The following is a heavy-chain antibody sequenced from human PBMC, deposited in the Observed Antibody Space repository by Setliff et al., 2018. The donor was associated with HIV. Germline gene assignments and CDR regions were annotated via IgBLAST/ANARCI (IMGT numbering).Heavy chain of an antibody. Sequence: ASVKVSCKASGYTFTSYYMHWVRQAPGQGLEGMGIINPSAGSTSYAQRFQDRVTMTTDTSTSTVYMELSNLRSEDTAVYYCARTHSGYFPYYIDYWGQGTLVTVSS. CDR1: GYTFTSYY. D-gene: IGHD3-22*01. J-gene: IGHJ4*02. CDR3: ARTHSGYFPYYIDY. CDR2: INPSAGST. V-gene: IGHV1-46*01.